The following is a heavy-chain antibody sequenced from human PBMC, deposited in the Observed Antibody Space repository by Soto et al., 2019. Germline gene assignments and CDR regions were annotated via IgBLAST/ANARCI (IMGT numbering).Heavy chain of an antibody. CDR1: GGSVSSGSYY. CDR2: IHYSGSA. Sequence: SETLSLTCTVSGGSVSSGSYYWSWIRQPPGKGLEWIGYIHYSGSASYSPSLKSRVTISIDTSKNQFSLNLSSVTAADTAVYYCARLEYYDYVWGSYRSPYYFDYWGQGTLVTVSS. J-gene: IGHJ4*02. D-gene: IGHD3-16*02. V-gene: IGHV4-61*01. CDR3: ARLEYYDYVWGSYRSPYYFDY.